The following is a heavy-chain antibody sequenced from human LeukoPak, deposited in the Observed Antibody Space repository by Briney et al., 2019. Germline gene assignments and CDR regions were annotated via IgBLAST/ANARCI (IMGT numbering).Heavy chain of an antibody. V-gene: IGHV3-23*01. Sequence: GGSLRLSCAASGFTFSTYVMSWVRQAPGKELEWVSGISGSGDNTYYADSVKGRFTVSTDNSKNTLYLQMNSLRAEDTAIYYCAKGSGYDTDFDYWGQGTLVTVSS. CDR3: AKGSGYDTDFDY. D-gene: IGHD3-9*01. CDR2: ISGSGDNT. J-gene: IGHJ4*02. CDR1: GFTFSTYV.